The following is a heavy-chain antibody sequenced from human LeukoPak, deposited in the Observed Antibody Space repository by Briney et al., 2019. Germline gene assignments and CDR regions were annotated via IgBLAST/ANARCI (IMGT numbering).Heavy chain of an antibody. J-gene: IGHJ4*02. CDR3: ARGGLGYCTTSSCHSRSHFDR. Sequence: SETLSLTCSVSGYSIRTGFYWAWIQQSPGKGPEWIGSVFESGSTYYNWPLKGRVALSVDTSKNQYSLNLTSLTSADTAVYYCARGGLGYCTTSSCHSRSHFDRWGPGILVTVSS. D-gene: IGHD2-2*01. CDR2: VFESGST. CDR1: GYSIRTGFY. V-gene: IGHV4-38-2*02.